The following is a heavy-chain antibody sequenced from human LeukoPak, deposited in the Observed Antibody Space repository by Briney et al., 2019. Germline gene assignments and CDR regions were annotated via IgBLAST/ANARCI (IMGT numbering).Heavy chain of an antibody. CDR1: GFTFSNAW. V-gene: IGHV3-15*01. CDR3: TVLRYFDWYWVAFDI. D-gene: IGHD3-9*01. J-gene: IGHJ3*02. Sequence: GGSLRLSCAASGFTFSNAWMGWVRQAPGKGLEWVGRIKSKTDGGATDYAAPVKGRFTISRDDSKNTLYLQVNSLKTEDTAVYYCTVLRYFDWYWVAFDIWGQGTMVTVSS. CDR2: IKSKTDGGAT.